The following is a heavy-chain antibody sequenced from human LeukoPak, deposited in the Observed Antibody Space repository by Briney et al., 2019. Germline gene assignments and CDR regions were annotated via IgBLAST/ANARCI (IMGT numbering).Heavy chain of an antibody. CDR3: ARGPSRVGDV. V-gene: IGHV1-69*04. CDR2: IIPILGIA. Sequence: SVKVSCKASGGTFSSYAISWVRQAPGQGLEWMGRIIPILGIANYAQRFQGRVTITADKSTSTAYMELSSLRSEDTAVYYCARGPSRVGDVWGQGTTVTVSS. J-gene: IGHJ6*02. D-gene: IGHD1-26*01. CDR1: GGTFSSYA.